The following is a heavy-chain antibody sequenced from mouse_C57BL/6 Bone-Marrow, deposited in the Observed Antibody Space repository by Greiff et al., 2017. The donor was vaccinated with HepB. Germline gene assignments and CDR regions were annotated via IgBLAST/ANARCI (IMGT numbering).Heavy chain of an antibody. Sequence: QVQLQQSGAELARPGASVKLSCKASGYTFTSYGISWVKQRTGQGLEWIGEIYPRSGNTYYNEKFKGKATLTADKSSSTAYMELRSLTSEDSAVYFCARSPNYYGSTWFAYWGQGTLVTVSA. CDR2: IYPRSGNT. V-gene: IGHV1-81*01. CDR3: ARSPNYYGSTWFAY. J-gene: IGHJ3*01. D-gene: IGHD1-1*01. CDR1: GYTFTSYG.